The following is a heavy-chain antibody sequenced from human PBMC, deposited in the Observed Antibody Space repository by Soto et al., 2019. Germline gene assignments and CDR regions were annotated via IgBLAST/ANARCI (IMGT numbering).Heavy chain of an antibody. J-gene: IGHJ6*02. D-gene: IGHD3-22*01. V-gene: IGHV1-18*01. CDR2: INTYTSNT. CDR1: GYTFTSYG. Sequence: ASVKVSCKASGYTFTSYGISWVRQAPGQGLEWMGYINTYTSNTNYAQKLQGRVTMTTDTSTSTAYMELRSLRSDDTAVYYCASTKDYYDSSGYYPGGNYYGMDVWGQGTTVTVSS. CDR3: ASTKDYYDSSGYYPGGNYYGMDV.